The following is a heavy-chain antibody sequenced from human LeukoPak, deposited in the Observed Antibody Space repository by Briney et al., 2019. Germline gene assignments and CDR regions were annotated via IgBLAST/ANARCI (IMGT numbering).Heavy chain of an antibody. CDR3: ARDWGYSSGWYYGDY. CDR1: GFTVSSNC. J-gene: IGHJ4*02. D-gene: IGHD6-19*01. CDR2: IYSGGST. Sequence: GGSLRLSCAASGFTVSSNCMSWVRQAPGKGLEWVSVIYSGGSTYYADSVKGRFTISRDNSENTLYLQMHNLRAADTAVYYCARDWGYSSGWYYGDYWGQGTLVTVSS. V-gene: IGHV3-53*01.